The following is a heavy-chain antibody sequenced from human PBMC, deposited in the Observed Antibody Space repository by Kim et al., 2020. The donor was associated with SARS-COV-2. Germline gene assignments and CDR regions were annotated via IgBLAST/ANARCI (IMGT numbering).Heavy chain of an antibody. V-gene: IGHV3-33*01. CDR3: VRGGIVGTVMRYFGY. CDR2: IWYDGSNE. Sequence: GGSLRPSCAASGFTFSDSGMHWVRQAPGKGLEWVALIWYDGSNEKYADSVKVRFTISRDNSKNTLYLQMNSLRAEDTAAYYCVRGGIVGTVMRYFGYWG. J-gene: IGHJ4*01. D-gene: IGHD1-26*01. CDR1: GFTFSDSG.